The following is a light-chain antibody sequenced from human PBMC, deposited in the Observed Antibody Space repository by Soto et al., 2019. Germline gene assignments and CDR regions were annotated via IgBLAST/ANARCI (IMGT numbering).Light chain of an antibody. CDR2: DAS. CDR1: QSVTSSY. CDR3: QQYGSSPRLT. Sequence: EIVLTQSPDTLSLSPGERATLSCRASQSVTSSYLVWYQQRPGQAPRLLIYDASSRAPGIPDRFSGSGSETDFTLTISRLEPEDFAVYYCQQYGSSPRLTFGGGTKVEI. J-gene: IGKJ4*01. V-gene: IGKV3-20*01.